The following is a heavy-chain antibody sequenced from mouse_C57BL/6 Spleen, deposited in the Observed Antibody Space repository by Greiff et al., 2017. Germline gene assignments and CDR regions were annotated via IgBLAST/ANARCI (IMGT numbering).Heavy chain of an antibody. CDR2: ISSGSSTN. D-gene: IGHD1-1*01. J-gene: IGHJ4*01. CDR3: AKLRDYYAMDY. Sequence: EVQLVESGGGLVKPGGSLKLSCAASGFTFSDYGMHWVRQAPEKGLEWVAYISSGSSTNYYADTVKGRFTISRDNAKNTLFLQMTSLRSEDTARYYSAKLRDYYAMDYWGQGTSVTVSS. V-gene: IGHV5-17*01. CDR1: GFTFSDYG.